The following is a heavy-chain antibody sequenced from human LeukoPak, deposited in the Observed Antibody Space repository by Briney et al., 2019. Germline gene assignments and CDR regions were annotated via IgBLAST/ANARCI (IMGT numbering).Heavy chain of an antibody. J-gene: IGHJ6*02. D-gene: IGHD4-17*01. CDR1: GFTFSSYA. CDR2: ISGSGGST. CDR3: AKGPTAEGYGMDV. Sequence: GGSLRLSCAASGFTFSSYAMSWVRQAPGKGPEWASAISGSGGSTYYADSVKGRFTISRDNSKNTLYLQMNSLRAEDTAVYYCAKGPTAEGYGMDVWGQGTTVTVSS. V-gene: IGHV3-23*01.